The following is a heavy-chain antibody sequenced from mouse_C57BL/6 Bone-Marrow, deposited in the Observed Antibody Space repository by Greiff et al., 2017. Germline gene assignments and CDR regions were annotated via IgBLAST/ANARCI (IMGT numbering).Heavy chain of an antibody. CDR2: INPNNGGT. Sequence: EVQLQQSGPELVKPGASVKISCKASGYTFTDYYMNWVKQSHGKSLEWIGDINPNNGGTSYNQKFKGKATLTVDKSSSTAYMELRSLTSEDSAVYYCAREGYYYCSSYDFDYWGQGTTLTVSS. D-gene: IGHD1-1*01. J-gene: IGHJ2*01. V-gene: IGHV1-26*01. CDR3: AREGYYYCSSYDFDY. CDR1: GYTFTDYY.